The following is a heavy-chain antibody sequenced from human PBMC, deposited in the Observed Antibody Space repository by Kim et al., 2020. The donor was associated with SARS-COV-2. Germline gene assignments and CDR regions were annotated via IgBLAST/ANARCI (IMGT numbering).Heavy chain of an antibody. Sequence: ASVKVSCKASGYTFTSYAMHWVRQAPGQRLEWMGWINAGNGNTKYSQKFQGRVTITRDTSASTAYMELSSLRSEDTAVYYCARDHSSPRTIFGVVITYYYYYGMDVWGQGTTVTVSS. D-gene: IGHD3-3*01. J-gene: IGHJ6*02. CDR1: GYTFTSYA. CDR2: INAGNGNT. V-gene: IGHV1-3*01. CDR3: ARDHSSPRTIFGVVITYYYYYGMDV.